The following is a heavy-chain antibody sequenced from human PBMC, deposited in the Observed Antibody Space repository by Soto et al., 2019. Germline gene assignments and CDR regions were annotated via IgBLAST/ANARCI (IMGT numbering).Heavy chain of an antibody. D-gene: IGHD1-20*01. J-gene: IGHJ6*03. CDR2: ISSSSSYI. Sequence: EVQLVESGGGLVKPGGSLRLSCAASGFTFSSYSMTWVRQAPGKGLEWVSSISSSSSYIYYADSVKGRFTISRDNAKNSLYLQMNSLRAEDTAVYYCARLTDLSPFGYYYYMDVWGKGTTVTVSS. CDR3: ARLTDLSPFGYYYYMDV. CDR1: GFTFSSYS. V-gene: IGHV3-21*01.